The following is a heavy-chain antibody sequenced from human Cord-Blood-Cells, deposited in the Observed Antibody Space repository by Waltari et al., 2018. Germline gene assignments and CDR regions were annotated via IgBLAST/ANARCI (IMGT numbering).Heavy chain of an antibody. CDR2: ISWDGGST. CDR3: VKGVDAFDI. V-gene: IGHV3-43*01. J-gene: IGHJ3*02. CDR1: GFTFDDYT. Sequence: EVQLVESGGVVVQPGGSLRLSCAASGFTFDDYTMHWVRQAPGKGLEWVSLISWDGGSTYYADSGKGRFTISRDNSKNSLYLQMNSLRTEDTALYYCVKGVDAFDIWGQGTMVTVSS.